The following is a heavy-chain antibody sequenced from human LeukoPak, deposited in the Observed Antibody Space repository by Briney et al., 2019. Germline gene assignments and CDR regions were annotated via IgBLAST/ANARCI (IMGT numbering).Heavy chain of an antibody. D-gene: IGHD7-27*01. V-gene: IGHV3-9*01. Sequence: GGSLRLSCAASGFTFDDYAMHWVRQAPGKGLEWVSGISWNSGSIGYADSVKGRFTISRDNAKNSLYLQMNSLRAEDTALYYCARSLGHHDYWGQGTLVTVSS. CDR3: ARSLGHHDY. J-gene: IGHJ4*02. CDR1: GFTFDDYA. CDR2: ISWNSGSI.